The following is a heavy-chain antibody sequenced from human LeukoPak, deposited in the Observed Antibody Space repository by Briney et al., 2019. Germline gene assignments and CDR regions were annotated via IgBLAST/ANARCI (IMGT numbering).Heavy chain of an antibody. CDR2: IRYDGSNK. J-gene: IGHJ4*02. V-gene: IGHV3-30*02. CDR1: GFTFSGYW. CDR3: AKFGRYSSSWFDY. Sequence: PGGSLRLSCAASGFTFSGYWMHWVRQAPGKGLEWVAFIRYDGSNKYYADSVKGRFTISRDNSKNTLYLQMNSLRAEDTAVYYCAKFGRYSSSWFDYWGQGTLVTVSS. D-gene: IGHD6-13*01.